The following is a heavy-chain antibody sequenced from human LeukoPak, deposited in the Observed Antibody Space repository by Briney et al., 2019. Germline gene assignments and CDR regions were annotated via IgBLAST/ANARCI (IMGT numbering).Heavy chain of an antibody. CDR2: ISGNGDSI. Sequence: GGSLRLSCAASGFTFSSYAMSWVRQAPGKGLEWVSVISGNGDSIVHADSVKGRFTIPRDNSKNTLYPQMNSLRDEDTAVYYCAKGQYFFDSSGYYRWGQGTLVTVSS. CDR1: GFTFSSYA. J-gene: IGHJ4*02. CDR3: AKGQYFFDSSGYYR. V-gene: IGHV3-23*01. D-gene: IGHD3-22*01.